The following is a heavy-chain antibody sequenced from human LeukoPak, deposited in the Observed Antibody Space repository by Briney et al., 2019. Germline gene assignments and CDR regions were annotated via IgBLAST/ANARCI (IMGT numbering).Heavy chain of an antibody. Sequence: GGSLRLSCAASGFTFSSYGMHWVRRAPGMGLEWVAVISFDGSNKYYADSVKGRFTISRDNSKNTLYLQMNSLRAEDTAVYYCAKVGTLAVTTEPYFDYWGQGTLVTVSS. D-gene: IGHD4-17*01. V-gene: IGHV3-30*18. CDR2: ISFDGSNK. CDR3: AKVGTLAVTTEPYFDY. CDR1: GFTFSSYG. J-gene: IGHJ4*02.